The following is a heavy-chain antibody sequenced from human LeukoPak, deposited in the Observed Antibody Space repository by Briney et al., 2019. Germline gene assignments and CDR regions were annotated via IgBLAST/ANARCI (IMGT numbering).Heavy chain of an antibody. CDR2: INQDGSEK. V-gene: IGHV3-7*01. CDR1: GFTFSSSW. Sequence: GGSLRLSCAASGFTFSSSWMSWVRQTPGKGLEWVANINQDGSEKYYVDSVKGRFTISRDNAKNSLYLQMNSLRAEDTAVYYCARDHRYGYYYYGMDVWGQGTTVTVSS. CDR3: ARDHRYGYYYYGMDV. D-gene: IGHD1-14*01. J-gene: IGHJ6*02.